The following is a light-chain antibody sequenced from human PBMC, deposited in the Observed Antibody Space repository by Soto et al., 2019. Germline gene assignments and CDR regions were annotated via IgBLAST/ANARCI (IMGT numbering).Light chain of an antibody. CDR3: QQYGSSLRRS. V-gene: IGKV3-20*01. Sequence: EIVLTQSPGTLSLSTGERATLSCRASQSVSSSYLAWYQQKPGQAPRLLIYGASSRATGIPDRFSGSGSGTDFTLTISILEPEDFAVYYCQQYGSSLRRSFGHGTKVDI. CDR1: QSVSSSY. CDR2: GAS. J-gene: IGKJ1*01.